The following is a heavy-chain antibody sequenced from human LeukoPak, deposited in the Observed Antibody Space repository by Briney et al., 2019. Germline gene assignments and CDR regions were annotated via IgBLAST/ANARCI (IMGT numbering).Heavy chain of an antibody. CDR3: ARATYSSGWGTSDY. D-gene: IGHD6-19*01. V-gene: IGHV4-59*01. Sequence: SETLSLTCTVSGGSISSYYWSWIRQPPGKGLEWIGYIYYSGSTNYNPSLKSRVTISVDTSKNQFSLKLGSVTAADTAVYYCARATYSSGWGTSDYWGQGTLVTVSS. J-gene: IGHJ4*02. CDR2: IYYSGST. CDR1: GGSISSYY.